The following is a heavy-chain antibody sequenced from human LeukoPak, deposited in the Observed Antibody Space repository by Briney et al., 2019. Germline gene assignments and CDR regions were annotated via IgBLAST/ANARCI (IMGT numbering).Heavy chain of an antibody. V-gene: IGHV4-59*08. CDR3: ARHTDIAPLSSLKY. CDR1: GGSISSYY. D-gene: IGHD6-13*01. J-gene: IGHJ4*02. Sequence: SETLSLTCTVCGGSISSYYWSWIRQTPGKGLEWIGDIYYSGSTNYNPSLKSRLTISVDPSKNQCSLKLSSVTAADTAVYYCARHTDIAPLSSLKYWGQGTLVTVSS. CDR2: IYYSGST.